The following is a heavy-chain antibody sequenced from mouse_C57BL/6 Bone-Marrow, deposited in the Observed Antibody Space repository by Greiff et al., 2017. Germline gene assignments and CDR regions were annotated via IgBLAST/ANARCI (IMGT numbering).Heavy chain of an antibody. CDR1: GYAFTNYW. Sequence: VQRVESGAELVRPGASVKVSCKASGYAFTNYWIHWVKQRPGQGLEWIGVINPGSGGTNYNEKFKGKATLTADKSSSTAYMQLSSLTSEDSAVYVCARDDYSAMDYWGQGTSVTVSS. V-gene: IGHV1-54*01. CDR3: ARDDYSAMDY. CDR2: INPGSGGT. J-gene: IGHJ4*01.